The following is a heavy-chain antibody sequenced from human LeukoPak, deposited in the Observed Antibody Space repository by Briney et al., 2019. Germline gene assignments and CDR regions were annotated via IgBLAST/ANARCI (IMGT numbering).Heavy chain of an antibody. Sequence: SETLSLTCSVSVGPTVGSYWNWFRQPQGKGLKWIGYIYSSGISNYSHSLRSRCTISIAPSKNQFSLRLTSVTAADTAMYYCARRAYYDSSGYHPTAGYFDLWGRGTLVTVSS. CDR2: IYSSGIS. CDR1: VGPTVGSY. V-gene: IGHV4-4*08. CDR3: ARRAYYDSSGYHPTAGYFDL. J-gene: IGHJ2*01. D-gene: IGHD3-22*01.